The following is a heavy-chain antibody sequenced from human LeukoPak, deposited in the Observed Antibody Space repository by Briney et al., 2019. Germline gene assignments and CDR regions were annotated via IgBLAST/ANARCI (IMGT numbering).Heavy chain of an antibody. V-gene: IGHV3-7*01. CDR1: GFTFSSYW. D-gene: IGHD3-10*01. CDR3: ARDWDYYGSGSYDYYYGMDV. Sequence: GGSLRLSCAASGFTFSSYWMSWVRQAPGKGLEWVANIKQDGSEKYYVDSAKGRFTISRDNAKNSLYLQMNSLRAEDTAVYYCARDWDYYGSGSYDYYYGMDVWGQGTTVTVSS. J-gene: IGHJ6*02. CDR2: IKQDGSEK.